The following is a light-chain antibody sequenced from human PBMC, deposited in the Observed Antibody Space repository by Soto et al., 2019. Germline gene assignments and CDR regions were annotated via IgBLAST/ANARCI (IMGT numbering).Light chain of an antibody. CDR1: QSVSSY. CDR3: QQRSNWPPLT. J-gene: IGKJ4*01. V-gene: IGKV3-11*01. CDR2: DAS. Sequence: EIVLTQSPATLSLSPGERATLSCRASQSVSSYLAWYQQKPGQAPRLLIYDASNRATGIPARFSGGGSGTDFTLPISSLEPEDFAVYYCQQRSNWPPLTFGGGTKGESK.